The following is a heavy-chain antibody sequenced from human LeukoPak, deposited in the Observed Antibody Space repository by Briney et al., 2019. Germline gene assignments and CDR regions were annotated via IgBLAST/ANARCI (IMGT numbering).Heavy chain of an antibody. CDR3: ARRMATIRLTGGRGGFDP. V-gene: IGHV1-2*02. Sequence: GDSVKVSCKASGYTFTGYYMYWVRQAPGQGLEWVGWINPKSGGTNYAKKFQGRGTMTRDTSISTAYMELGRLRSDDTAVYYCARRMATIRLTGGRGGFDPWGQGTLVTVSS. CDR2: INPKSGGT. CDR1: GYTFTGYY. J-gene: IGHJ5*02. D-gene: IGHD5-24*01.